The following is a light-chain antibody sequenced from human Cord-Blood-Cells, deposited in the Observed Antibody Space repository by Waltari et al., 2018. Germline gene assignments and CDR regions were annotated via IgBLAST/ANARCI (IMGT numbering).Light chain of an antibody. J-gene: IGKJ5*01. CDR3: QQYYSYPT. Sequence: AIRITQSPSSLSASTVDRVTITCRASQGISSYLAWYQQKPGKAPKLLIYAASTLQSGVPSRFSGSGSGTDFTLTISCLQSEDFATYYCQQYYSYPTFGQGTRLEIK. CDR2: AAS. CDR1: QGISSY. V-gene: IGKV1-8*01.